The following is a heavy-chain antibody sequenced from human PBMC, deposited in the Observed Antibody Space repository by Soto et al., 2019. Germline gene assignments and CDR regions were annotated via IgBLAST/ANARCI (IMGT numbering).Heavy chain of an antibody. V-gene: IGHV3-15*07. CDR2: IQSKVDGEAK. Sequence: PGGSLRLSCSASGFSFSTTWMNWVRQAPWKGLEWVARIQSKVDGEAKDYRSPVKGRFTISRDDSENTLFLQMDSLKTEDTAVYYCATDMAVRGTQIYYFDSWGQGTLVTVSS. CDR3: ATDMAVRGTQIYYFDS. CDR1: GFSFSTTW. J-gene: IGHJ4*02. D-gene: IGHD6-19*01.